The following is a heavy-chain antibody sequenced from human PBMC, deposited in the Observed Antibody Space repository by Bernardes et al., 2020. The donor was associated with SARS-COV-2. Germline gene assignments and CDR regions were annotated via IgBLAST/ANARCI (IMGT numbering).Heavy chain of an antibody. CDR2: FDPEDGET. Sequence: ASVKVSCKVSGYTLTELSMHWVRQAPGKGLEWMGGFDPEDGETIYAQKFKGRVTMTEDTSTDTAYMELSSLRSEDTAVYYCATVFSYYYDSPSDYWGQGTLVTVSS. D-gene: IGHD3-22*01. V-gene: IGHV1-24*01. J-gene: IGHJ4*02. CDR3: ATVFSYYYDSPSDY. CDR1: GYTLTELS.